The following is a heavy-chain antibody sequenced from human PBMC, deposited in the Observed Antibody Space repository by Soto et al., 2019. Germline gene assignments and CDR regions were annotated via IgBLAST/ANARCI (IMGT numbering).Heavy chain of an antibody. CDR3: ARDDTYYYYMDV. J-gene: IGHJ6*03. D-gene: IGHD3-22*01. CDR2: IYYSGST. CDR1: GGSISSYY. V-gene: IGHV4-59*01. Sequence: QVQLQESGPGLVKPSETLSLTCTVSGGSISSYYWSWIRQPPGKGLEWIGDIYYSGSTNYNPSLQSRVTISVDPSKNQFSLKLSSVTAADTAVYYCARDDTYYYYMDVWGKGTTVTVSS.